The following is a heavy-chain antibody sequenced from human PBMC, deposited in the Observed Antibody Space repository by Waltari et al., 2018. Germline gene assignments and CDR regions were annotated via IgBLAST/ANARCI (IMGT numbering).Heavy chain of an antibody. CDR1: GGSFSGFY. CDR2: LDHSGVT. CDR3: ALSRYGLASPKFDP. Sequence: QVQVQQWGAGLVKPSETLSLTCAVYGGSFSGFYWSCLRQPPGKALEWIGELDHSGVTNYNPSLTSRATISVDTSRNQLSLKLTSVTAADTAIYYCALSRYGLASPKFDPWGQGTLVTVSS. V-gene: IGHV4-34*02. J-gene: IGHJ5*02. D-gene: IGHD4-17*01.